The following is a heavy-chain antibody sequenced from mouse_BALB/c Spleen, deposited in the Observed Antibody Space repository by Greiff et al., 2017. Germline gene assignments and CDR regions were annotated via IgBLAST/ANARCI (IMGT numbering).Heavy chain of an antibody. CDR1: GYAFSSSW. J-gene: IGHJ4*01. Sequence: VQLQQSGPELVKPGASVKISCKASGYAFSSSWMNWVKQRPGQGLVWIGRIYPGDGDTNYNGKFKGKATLTADKSSSTAYMQLSSLTSVDSAVYFCARCDGYYAMDYWGQGTSVTVSS. V-gene: IGHV1-82*01. CDR2: IYPGDGDT. D-gene: IGHD2-3*01. CDR3: ARCDGYYAMDY.